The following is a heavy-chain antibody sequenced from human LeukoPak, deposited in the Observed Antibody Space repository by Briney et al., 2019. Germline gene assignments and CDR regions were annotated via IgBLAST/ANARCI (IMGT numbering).Heavy chain of an antibody. Sequence: SGGSLRLSCAGSGFTFRTYWMTWVRQAPGKGLEWVANIRQDGTEKNYVDSVRGRFTISRDNAENSLYLQMNSLRAEDTAVYFCARDIGNSGYDVLDYWGQGTLVTVSS. J-gene: IGHJ4*02. D-gene: IGHD5-12*01. V-gene: IGHV3-7*01. CDR2: IRQDGTEK. CDR3: ARDIGNSGYDVLDY. CDR1: GFTFRTYW.